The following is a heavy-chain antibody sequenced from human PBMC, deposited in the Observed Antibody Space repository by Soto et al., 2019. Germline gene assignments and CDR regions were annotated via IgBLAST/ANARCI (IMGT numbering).Heavy chain of an antibody. CDR2: ISGSGGST. Sequence: GGSLRLSCAASGFTFSSYAMSWVRQAPGKGLEWASAISGSGGSTYYADSVKGRFTISRDNSKNTLYLQMNSLRAEDTAVYYCAKGKIDFWSGHFDYWGQGTLVTVSS. J-gene: IGHJ4*02. D-gene: IGHD3-3*01. V-gene: IGHV3-23*01. CDR1: GFTFSSYA. CDR3: AKGKIDFWSGHFDY.